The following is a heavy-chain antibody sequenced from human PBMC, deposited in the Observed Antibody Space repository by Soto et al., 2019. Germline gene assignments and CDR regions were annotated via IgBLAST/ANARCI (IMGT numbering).Heavy chain of an antibody. CDR1: GFTFSSYA. CDR3: AKDFQTYHITVVTPHDNVDY. D-gene: IGHD2-21*02. V-gene: IGHV3-23*01. CDR2: ISGSGGST. J-gene: IGHJ4*02. Sequence: GGSLRLSCAASGFTFSSYAMSWVRQAPGKGLEWVSAISGSGGSTYYADSVKGRFTISRDNSKNTRYLQRNSLRAEDTVVYYCAKDFQTYHITVVTPHDNVDYWGQGTLVTVSS.